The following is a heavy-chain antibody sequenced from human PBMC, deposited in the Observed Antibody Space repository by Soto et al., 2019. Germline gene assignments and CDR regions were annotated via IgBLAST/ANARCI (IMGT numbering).Heavy chain of an antibody. CDR3: ARDEGIIDPIVVGPAAIISNWYGS. Sequence: ASVKVSCKASGYTFTSYDMHWVRQAPGQGLEWMGWINPNSGGTNYAQKLQGRVTMTRDTSISTAYMELSRLRSDDTAVYYCARDEGIIDPIVVGPAAIISNWYGSWGQGTMVTVYS. CDR2: INPNSGGT. D-gene: IGHD2-2*01. CDR1: GYTFTSYD. V-gene: IGHV1-2*02. J-gene: IGHJ5*01.